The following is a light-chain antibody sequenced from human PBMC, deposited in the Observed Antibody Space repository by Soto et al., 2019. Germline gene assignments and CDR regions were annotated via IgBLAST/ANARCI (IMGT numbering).Light chain of an antibody. CDR3: SSYTSSTTDV. J-gene: IGLJ1*01. CDR2: DVN. V-gene: IGLV2-14*03. CDR1: SSDVGGYNN. Sequence: QSALTQPASVSGSPGQSITISCTGTSSDVGGYNNVSWYKQHPGKAPKLMIYDVNDRPSGVSHRFSGSKSGNTASLSISGLQAEDEAEYYCSSYTSSTTDVFGTGTKLTVL.